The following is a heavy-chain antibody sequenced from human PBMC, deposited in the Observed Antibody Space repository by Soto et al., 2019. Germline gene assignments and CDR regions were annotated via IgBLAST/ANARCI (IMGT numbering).Heavy chain of an antibody. Sequence: QVQLVESGGGVVQPGRSLRLSCATSGLTFSNYGMHWVRQAPGKGLEWVAVISYDGSNKYYPDSVKGRFTISRDDXXNTLYMQMNSLRPEDTAVYYCATDFASGSGSSFGYWGQGTLVTVSS. CDR2: ISYDGSNK. D-gene: IGHD3-10*01. V-gene: IGHV3-30*03. CDR1: GLTFSNYG. J-gene: IGHJ4*02. CDR3: ATDFASGSGSSFGY.